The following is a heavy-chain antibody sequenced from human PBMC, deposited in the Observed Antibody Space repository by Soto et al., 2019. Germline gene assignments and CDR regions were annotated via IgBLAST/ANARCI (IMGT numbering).Heavy chain of an antibody. D-gene: IGHD3-10*01. CDR2: MNPNSGNT. Sequence: QVQLVQSGAEVKKPGASVKVSCKASGYTFTSYDINWVRQATGPVLEWMGWMNPNSGNTGYAQKFQGRVTMTRNTSLSTSYMARRSLRSEDPAVYYCARAGVSGMDVWGQGTTVTFS. CDR3: ARAGVSGMDV. V-gene: IGHV1-8*01. J-gene: IGHJ6*02. CDR1: GYTFTSYD.